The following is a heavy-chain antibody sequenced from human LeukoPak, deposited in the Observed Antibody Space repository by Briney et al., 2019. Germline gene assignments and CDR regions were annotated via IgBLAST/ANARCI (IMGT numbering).Heavy chain of an antibody. CDR3: ARDNSVGDIAWWFDP. CDR2: INPTGTTT. D-gene: IGHD3-10*01. V-gene: IGHV1-46*01. J-gene: IGHJ5*02. Sequence: ASVKVSCKASGYTFINNWMHWVRQAPGPGLEWVGLINPTGTTTLYAQKFQGRVTLTRDMSTSTDYMELRSLKSEDTAVYYCARDNSVGDIAWWFDPWGQGTLVTVSS. CDR1: GYTFINNW.